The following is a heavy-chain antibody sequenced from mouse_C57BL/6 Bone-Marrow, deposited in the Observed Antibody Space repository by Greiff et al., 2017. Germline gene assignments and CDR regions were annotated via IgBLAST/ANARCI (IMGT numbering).Heavy chain of an antibody. V-gene: IGHV1-18*01. J-gene: IGHJ3*01. Sequence: VQLKESGPELVKPGASVKIPCKASGYTFTDYNMDWVKQSHGKSLEWIGDINPNNGGTIYNQKFKGKATLTVDKSSSTAYMELRSLTSEDTAVYYCARSGGYDVFFAYWGQGTLVTVSA. CDR1: GYTFTDYN. CDR3: ARSGGYDVFFAY. D-gene: IGHD2-2*01. CDR2: INPNNGGT.